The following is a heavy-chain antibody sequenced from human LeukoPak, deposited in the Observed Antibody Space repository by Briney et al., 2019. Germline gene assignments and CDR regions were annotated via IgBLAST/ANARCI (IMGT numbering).Heavy chain of an antibody. CDR2: INWNGGST. J-gene: IGHJ4*02. CDR1: GFTLGDYA. V-gene: IGHV3-20*01. D-gene: IGHD3-10*01. CDR3: ARDQGYYGSGSYVDY. Sequence: AGGSLRLSCTASGFTLGDYAMSWFRHAPGQGLESVSGINWNGGSTGYADSVKGRFTISRDNAKNSLYLQMNSLRAEDTALYHCARDQGYYGSGSYVDYWGQGALVTVSS.